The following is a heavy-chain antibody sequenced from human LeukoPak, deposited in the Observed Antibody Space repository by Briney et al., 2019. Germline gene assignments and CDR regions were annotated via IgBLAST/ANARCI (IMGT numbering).Heavy chain of an antibody. Sequence: GASVKVSCKASGYTFTGYYMHWVRQAPGQGLEWMGWISAYNGNTNYAQKLQGRVTMTTDTSTSTAYMELRSLRSDDTAVYYCARDPSGGEGYYYYMDVWGKGTTVTVSS. CDR3: ARDPSGGEGYYYYMDV. CDR2: ISAYNGNT. J-gene: IGHJ6*03. CDR1: GYTFTGYY. V-gene: IGHV1-18*04. D-gene: IGHD6-19*01.